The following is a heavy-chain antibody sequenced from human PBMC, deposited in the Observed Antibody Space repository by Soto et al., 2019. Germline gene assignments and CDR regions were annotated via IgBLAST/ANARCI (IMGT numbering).Heavy chain of an antibody. V-gene: IGHV3-23*01. CDR1: GFTFSTYA. D-gene: IGHD2-8*01. J-gene: IGHJ6*03. Sequence: SLRLSCAASGFTFSTYAMSWVRQAPGTGLEWVSTITTSGGNTYYADSVQGRFTISRDNSKNTLYLQMNSLRAEDTAVYYCAGRYCTNGVCYTNYYYYIDVWGKGTTVTVSS. CDR2: ITTSGGNT. CDR3: AGRYCTNGVCYTNYYYYIDV.